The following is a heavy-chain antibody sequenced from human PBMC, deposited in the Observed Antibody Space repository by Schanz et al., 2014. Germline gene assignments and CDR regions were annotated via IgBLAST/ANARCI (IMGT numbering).Heavy chain of an antibody. V-gene: IGHV3-7*01. CDR1: GFTFSGFW. J-gene: IGHJ5*02. D-gene: IGHD1-1*01. Sequence: EVQLVESGGDLVQPGGSLRLSCAASGFTFSGFWMTWVRQAPGKGLEWVANIKKDGSEKYYVDSVKGRFTISRDNAKNSLCLQMNSLRPEDTAVYYCARGRVLESWGQGTLVTVSS. CDR3: ARGRVLES. CDR2: IKKDGSEK.